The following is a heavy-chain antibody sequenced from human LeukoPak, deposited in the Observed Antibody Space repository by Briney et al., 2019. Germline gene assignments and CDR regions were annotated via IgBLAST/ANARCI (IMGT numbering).Heavy chain of an antibody. D-gene: IGHD1-26*01. CDR2: ISSSSSYI. Sequence: GGSLSLSCAASGFTFSSYSMNWVRQAPGKGLEWVSSISSSSSYIYYADSVKGRFTISRDNAKNSLYLQVNSLRAEDTAVYYCARDQGGSYSYWGQGTLVTVSS. CDR3: ARDQGGSYSY. CDR1: GFTFSSYS. V-gene: IGHV3-21*01. J-gene: IGHJ4*02.